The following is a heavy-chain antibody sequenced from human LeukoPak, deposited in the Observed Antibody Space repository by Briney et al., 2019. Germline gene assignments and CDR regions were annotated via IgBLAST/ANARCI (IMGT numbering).Heavy chain of an antibody. D-gene: IGHD3-16*01. V-gene: IGHV4-4*02. CDR2: IYGSGNT. J-gene: IGHJ5*02. CDR1: SGAISTSHW. CDR3: ARHYGP. Sequence: SGTLSLTCTVSSGAISTSHWLSWVRQPPGKGLEWIGEIYGSGNTNYNPSLKSRVTISVDTSKNQFSLKLNSVTAADTAVYYCARHYGPWGQGTLVTVSS.